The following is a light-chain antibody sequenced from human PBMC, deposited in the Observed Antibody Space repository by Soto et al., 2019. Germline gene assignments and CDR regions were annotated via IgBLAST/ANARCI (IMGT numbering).Light chain of an antibody. CDR3: QQYHNWPPFT. V-gene: IGKV3-15*01. CDR2: GAS. J-gene: IGKJ5*01. CDR1: QSMSNN. Sequence: EIVMTQSPATLSVSPGERATLSCRASQSMSNNLAWYQQKPGQAPRLLIYGASTRYTGIPDRFSGSGSGTEFTPTISSLQSEDFAIYYCQQYHNWPPFTFGQGTRLEIK.